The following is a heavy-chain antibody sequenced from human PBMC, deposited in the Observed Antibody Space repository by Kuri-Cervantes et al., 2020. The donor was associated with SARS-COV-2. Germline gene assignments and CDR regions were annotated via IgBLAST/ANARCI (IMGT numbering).Heavy chain of an antibody. CDR3: ARLHDNYDSSGYEPE. D-gene: IGHD3-22*01. CDR2: INHSGST. J-gene: IGHJ4*02. Sequence: GSLRLSCAVYGGSFSGYYWSWIRQPPGKGLEWIGEINHSGSTNYNPSLKSRVTISVDTSKNQFSLKLSSVTAADTAAYYCARLHDNYDSSGYEPEWGQGTLVTVSS. CDR1: GGSFSGYY. V-gene: IGHV4-34*01.